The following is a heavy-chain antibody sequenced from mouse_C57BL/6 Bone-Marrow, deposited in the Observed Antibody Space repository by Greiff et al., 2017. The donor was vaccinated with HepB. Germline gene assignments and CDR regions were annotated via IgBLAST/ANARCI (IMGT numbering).Heavy chain of an antibody. CDR1: GYTFTDYY. Sequence: VQLQQSGPELVKPGASVKISCKASGYTFTDYYMNWVKQSHGKSLEWIGDINPNNGGTSYNQKFKGKATLTVDKSSSTAYMELRSLTSEDSAVYYCAILYYDGPYYFDYWGQGTTLTVSS. D-gene: IGHD1-1*01. J-gene: IGHJ2*01. CDR3: AILYYDGPYYFDY. V-gene: IGHV1-26*01. CDR2: INPNNGGT.